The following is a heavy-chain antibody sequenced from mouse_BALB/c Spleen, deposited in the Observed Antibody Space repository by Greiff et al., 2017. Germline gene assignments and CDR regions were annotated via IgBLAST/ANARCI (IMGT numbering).Heavy chain of an antibody. CDR2: IDPANGTT. CDR1: GFNIKDTY. CDR3: ARGIYYENYFDY. V-gene: IGHV14-3*02. J-gene: IGHJ2*01. D-gene: IGHD2-4*01. Sequence: EVQLQQSGAELVKPGASVKLSCTASGFNIKDTYMHWVKQRPEQGLEWIGRIDPANGTTKYDPKFQGKATITADTSSNTAYLQLSSLTSEDTAVYYCARGIYYENYFDYWGQGTTLTVSS.